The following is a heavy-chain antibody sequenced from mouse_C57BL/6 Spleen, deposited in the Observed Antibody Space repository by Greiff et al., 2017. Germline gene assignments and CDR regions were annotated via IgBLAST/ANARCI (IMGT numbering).Heavy chain of an antibody. D-gene: IGHD2-13*01. CDR1: GYTFTDYE. CDR2: IDPETGGT. J-gene: IGHJ2*01. CDR3: TKGYGDT. Sequence: VQRVESGAELVRPGASVTLSCKASGYTFTDYEMHWVKQTPVHGLEWIGAIDPETGGTAYNQKFKGKAILTADKSSSTAYMELRSLTSEDSAVYSCTKGYGDTGGQGTTPT. V-gene: IGHV1-15*01.